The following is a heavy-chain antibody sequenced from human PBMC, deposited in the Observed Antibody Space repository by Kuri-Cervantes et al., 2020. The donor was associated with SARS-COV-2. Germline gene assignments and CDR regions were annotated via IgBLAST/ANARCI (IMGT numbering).Heavy chain of an antibody. CDR3: AKESGFGWELPTFDY. CDR2: IKEDGSER. V-gene: IGHV3-7*01. CDR1: GFTFSSYW. Sequence: GESLKISCAASGFTFSSYWMSWVRQAPGKGLEWVANIKEDGSERNYVDSVKGRFTISRDNSKNTLYLQMNSLRAEDTAVYYCAKESGFGWELPTFDYWGQGTRVTVSS. J-gene: IGHJ4*02. D-gene: IGHD1-26*01.